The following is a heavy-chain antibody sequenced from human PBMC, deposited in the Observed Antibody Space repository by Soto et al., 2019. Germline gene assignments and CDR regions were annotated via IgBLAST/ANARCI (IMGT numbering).Heavy chain of an antibody. CDR2: VDYSGTA. V-gene: IGHV4-39*01. CDR3: ARITGRHLDY. D-gene: IGHD1-20*01. J-gene: IGHJ4*02. CDR1: SGSISVTNVF. Sequence: PSETLSLTCTASSGSISVTNVFWGWVRQPPGKGLEWIGNVDYSGTAYFSPSLATRVTFHVDTSKNQFSLTLYSVTAADTAVYYCARITGRHLDYWGQGILVTVS.